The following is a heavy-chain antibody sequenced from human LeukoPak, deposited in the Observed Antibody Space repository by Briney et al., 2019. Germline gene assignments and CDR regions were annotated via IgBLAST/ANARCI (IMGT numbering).Heavy chain of an antibody. Sequence: PGRSLRLSCAASGFTFSSYAMHWVRQAPGKGLEWVAVISYDGSNKYYADSVKGRFTISRDNSKNTLYLQMNSLRAEDTAVYYCARGWGIVVVPAASLDYWGQGTLVTLSS. V-gene: IGHV3-30*04. J-gene: IGHJ4*02. CDR2: ISYDGSNK. CDR1: GFTFSSYA. D-gene: IGHD2-2*01. CDR3: ARGWGIVVVPAASLDY.